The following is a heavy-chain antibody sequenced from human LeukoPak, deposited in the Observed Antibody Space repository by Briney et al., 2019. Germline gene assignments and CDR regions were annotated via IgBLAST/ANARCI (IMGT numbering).Heavy chain of an antibody. J-gene: IGHJ6*03. V-gene: IGHV4-30-4*08. CDR3: ARGTYDFWSGSLWGYYYYYMDV. Sequence: PSETLSLTCTVSGGSIGSYHWSWIRQPPGKGLEWIGYIYYSGSTYYNPSLKSRVTISVDTSKNQFSLKLSSVTAADTAVYYCARGTYDFWSGSLWGYYYYYMDVWGKGTTVTVSS. CDR2: IYYSGST. D-gene: IGHD3-3*01. CDR1: GGSIGSYH.